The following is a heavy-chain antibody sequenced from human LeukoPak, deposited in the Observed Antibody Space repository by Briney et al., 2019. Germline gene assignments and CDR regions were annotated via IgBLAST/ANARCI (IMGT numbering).Heavy chain of an antibody. CDR1: GGTFSSYA. J-gene: IGHJ3*02. D-gene: IGHD1-26*01. CDR3: ARDKGELLTLRPYFDI. Sequence: GASVKVSCKASGGTFSSYAISWVRQAPGQGLEWMGGIIPIFGTANYAQKFQGRVTITADESTSTAYMELSSLRSEDTAVYYCARDKGELLTLRPYFDIWGQGTMVTVSS. V-gene: IGHV1-69*13. CDR2: IIPIFGTA.